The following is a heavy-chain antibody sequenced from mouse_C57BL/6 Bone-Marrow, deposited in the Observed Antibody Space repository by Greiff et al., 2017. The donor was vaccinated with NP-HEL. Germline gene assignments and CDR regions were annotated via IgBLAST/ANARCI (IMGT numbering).Heavy chain of an antibody. V-gene: IGHV14-3*01. D-gene: IGHD1-1*01. J-gene: IGHJ2*01. CDR1: GFNIKNTY. CDR3: ARGDYYGSSYFDY. CDR2: IDPANGNT. Sequence: EVKVVESVAELVRPGASVKLSCTASGFNIKNTYMHWVKQRPEQGLEWIGRIDPANGNTKYAPKFQGKATITADTSSNTAYLQLSSLTSEDTAIYYCARGDYYGSSYFDYWGQGTTLTVSS.